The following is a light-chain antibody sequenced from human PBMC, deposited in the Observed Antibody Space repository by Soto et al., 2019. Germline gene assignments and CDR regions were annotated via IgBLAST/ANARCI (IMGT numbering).Light chain of an antibody. V-gene: IGKV4-1*01. CDR1: RSVLSSSNNKNF. CDR3: QQYYSSPFT. Sequence: DIVMTQSPGSLAVSLGDRATVNCRSSRSVLSSSNNKNFLAWYQQKAGQPPRLLIYWASTRQSGVPDRFSGSGSGTDFTLTISSLQAEDVAVYYCQQYYSSPFTFGPGTKVDI. CDR2: WAS. J-gene: IGKJ3*01.